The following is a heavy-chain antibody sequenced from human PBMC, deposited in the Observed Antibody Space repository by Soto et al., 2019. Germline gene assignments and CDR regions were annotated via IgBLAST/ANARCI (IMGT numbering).Heavy chain of an antibody. CDR1: GFTFSSYS. V-gene: IGHV3-48*01. Sequence: EVQLVESGGGLVQPGGSLRLSCAASGFTFSSYSMNWVRQAPGKGLERVSYISSSSSTIYYADSVKDRFTISRDNAKNPLYLQMNSLNAEDTAVYYCARYRLNSEYNCFYPWCQGTLITVSS. CDR2: ISSSSSTI. CDR3: ARYRLNSEYNCFYP. D-gene: IGHD1-20*01. J-gene: IGHJ5*02.